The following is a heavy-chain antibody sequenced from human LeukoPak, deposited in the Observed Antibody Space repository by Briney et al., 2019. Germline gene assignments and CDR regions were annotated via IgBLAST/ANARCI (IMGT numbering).Heavy chain of an antibody. CDR1: GGTFSSYA. CDR3: ARAVAVHDYGDYFDY. D-gene: IGHD4-17*01. V-gene: IGHV1-69*13. J-gene: IGHJ4*02. CDR2: IIPIFGTA. Sequence: GASVKVSCKASGGTFSSYAISWMRQAPGQGLEWMGGIIPIFGTANYAQKFQGRVTITADESTSTAYMGLSSLRSEDTAVYYCARAVAVHDYGDYFDYWGQGTLVTVSS.